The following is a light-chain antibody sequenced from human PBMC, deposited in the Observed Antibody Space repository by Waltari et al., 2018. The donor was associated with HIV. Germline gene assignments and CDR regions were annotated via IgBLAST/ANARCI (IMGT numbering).Light chain of an antibody. CDR2: EVH. Sequence: QSALPQPASVSGSLGQSIPIPCAGTSRDVRPYNSVPWYQQRPGKVPKLLIYEVHSRPSGIEIRFSGSKSGNTASLTISGRLVEDEADYYCSSFTGSNTYVFGSGTKVTVL. V-gene: IGLV2-14*01. CDR3: SSFTGSNTYV. CDR1: SRDVRPYNS. J-gene: IGLJ1*01.